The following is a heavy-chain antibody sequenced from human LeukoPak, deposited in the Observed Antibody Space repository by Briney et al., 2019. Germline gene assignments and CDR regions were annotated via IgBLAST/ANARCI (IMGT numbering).Heavy chain of an antibody. D-gene: IGHD1-1*01. V-gene: IGHV3-21*04. CDR1: GFTFSSYS. CDR3: AKDLRYARLSC. CDR2: ISNIGTYI. J-gene: IGHJ4*02. Sequence: GGSLRLSCAASGFTFSSYSMNWVRQAPGKGLEWVSSISNIGTYIYYADSVKGRFTISRDNTKNSLYLQMNSLRAEDTAVYYCAKDLRYARLSCWGQGTLVTVSS.